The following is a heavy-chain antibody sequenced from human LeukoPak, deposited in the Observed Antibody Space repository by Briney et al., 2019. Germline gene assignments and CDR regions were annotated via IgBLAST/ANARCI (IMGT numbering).Heavy chain of an antibody. CDR3: ARVSASMDLSGWSYNWFDP. J-gene: IGHJ5*02. D-gene: IGHD6-19*01. V-gene: IGHV1-69*05. Sequence: SVKVPCKASGGTFSSYAISWVRQAPGQGLEWMGRIIPIFGTANYAQKFQGRVTITTDESTSTAYMELSSLRSEDTAVYYCARVSASMDLSGWSYNWFDPWGQGTLVTVSS. CDR1: GGTFSSYA. CDR2: IIPIFGTA.